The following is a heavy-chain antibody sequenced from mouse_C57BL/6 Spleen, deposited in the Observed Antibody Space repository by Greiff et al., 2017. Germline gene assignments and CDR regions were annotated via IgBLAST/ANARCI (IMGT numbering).Heavy chain of an antibody. CDR2: INPNNGGT. CDR1: GYTFTDYY. V-gene: IGHV1-26*01. Sequence: VQLQQSGPELVKPGASVKISCKASGYTFTDYYMNWVKQSHGKSLEWIGDINPNNGGTSYNQKFKGKATLTVDKSSSTAYMELRSLTSEDSAVYYCARKGNPYYGSSYGYWGQGTTLTVSS. CDR3: ARKGNPYYGSSYGY. J-gene: IGHJ2*01. D-gene: IGHD1-1*01.